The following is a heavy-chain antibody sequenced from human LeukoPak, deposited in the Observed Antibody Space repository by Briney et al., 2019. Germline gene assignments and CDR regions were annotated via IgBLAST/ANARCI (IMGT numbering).Heavy chain of an antibody. V-gene: IGHV3-23*01. CDR1: GFTFSSYA. D-gene: IGHD5-18*01. CDR3: AKDQGIQLWLKYFQH. Sequence: GGSLRLSCVASGFTFSSYAVSWFRQAPGKGLEWVSTVGCSGVDTYYADSVRGRFTISKDSSKNTLQMNSLSAEDTAIYYCAKDQGIQLWLKYFQHWGQGTLVTVSS. J-gene: IGHJ1*01. CDR2: VGCSGVDT.